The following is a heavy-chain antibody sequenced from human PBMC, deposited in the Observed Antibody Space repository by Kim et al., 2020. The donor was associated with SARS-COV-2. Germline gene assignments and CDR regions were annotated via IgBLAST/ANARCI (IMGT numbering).Heavy chain of an antibody. CDR2: TR. Sequence: TRDYGASVRGRFTVARDNARNSLFLQMDSLRDDDTAVYYCARSTEGRFDYWGQGTLVTVSS. D-gene: IGHD1-26*01. CDR3: ARSTEGRFDY. V-gene: IGHV3-48*02. J-gene: IGHJ4*02.